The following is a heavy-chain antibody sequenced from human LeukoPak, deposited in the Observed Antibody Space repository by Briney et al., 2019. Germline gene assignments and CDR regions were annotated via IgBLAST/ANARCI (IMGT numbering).Heavy chain of an antibody. Sequence: PSETLSLTCTVSGGSISSNSYYWGWIRQPPGKGLEWIGSIYYSGSTYYNPSLKSRVTISVDTSKNQFSLKLSSVTAADTAVYYCARQAYSSNLGWFDPWGQGTLVTVSS. J-gene: IGHJ5*02. CDR1: GGSISSNSYY. V-gene: IGHV4-39*01. CDR3: ARQAYSSNLGWFDP. CDR2: IYYSGST. D-gene: IGHD6-13*01.